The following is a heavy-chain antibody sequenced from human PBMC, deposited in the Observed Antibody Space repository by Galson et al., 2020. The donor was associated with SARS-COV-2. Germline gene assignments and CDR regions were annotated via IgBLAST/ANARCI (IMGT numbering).Heavy chain of an antibody. D-gene: IGHD3-22*01. J-gene: IGHJ2*01. CDR2: IYPDDSHT. CDR1: EYIFANYW. V-gene: IGHV5-51*01. Sequence: KIGESLKISCKVSEYIFANYWLAWVRQMPGKGLAWMGIIYPDDSHTRYSPSFQGQVTISAEKSISTVYLQWSCLKASDTATYYCAGRAYYDSSGTTSYWYFDRWGRGTLVTVSS. CDR3: AGRAYYDSSGTTSYWYFDR.